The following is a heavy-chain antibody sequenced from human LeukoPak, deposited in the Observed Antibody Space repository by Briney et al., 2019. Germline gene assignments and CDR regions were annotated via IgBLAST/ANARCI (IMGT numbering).Heavy chain of an antibody. J-gene: IGHJ5*02. CDR1: GFTFSTYW. CDR2: IKEDGSEK. CDR3: ATDGAGFDT. V-gene: IGHV3-7*01. Sequence: GGSLRLSCAASGFTFSTYWMSWVRQAPGKGLEWVANIKEDGSEKYYGDSVKGRFTISRDNAKNSLYLQMNSLRAEDTAVYYCATDGAGFDTWGQGVLVTVSS.